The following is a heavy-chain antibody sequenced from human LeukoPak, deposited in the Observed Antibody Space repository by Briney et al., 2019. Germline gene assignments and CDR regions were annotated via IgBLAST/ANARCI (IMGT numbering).Heavy chain of an antibody. J-gene: IGHJ4*02. V-gene: IGHV3-33*06. CDR1: GFTFSHYG. D-gene: IGHD4-11*01. CDR3: AKDAQRGFDYSNSLEY. Sequence: PSGSLRLSCAASGFTFSHYGMHWVRQAPGSGLEWVAVIWNDGSNKYYADSVKGRFTISRDNSQNTVDLHMNSLRAEDTAVYYCAKDAQRGFDYSNSLEYWGQGTLVTVSS. CDR2: IWNDGSNK.